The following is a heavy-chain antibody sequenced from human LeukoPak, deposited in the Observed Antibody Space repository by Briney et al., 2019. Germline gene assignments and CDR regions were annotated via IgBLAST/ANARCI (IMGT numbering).Heavy chain of an antibody. Sequence: GESLKISCKGSGYSFTSYWISWVRQMPGKGLEWMGRIDPSDSYTNYSPSFQGHVTISADKSISTAYLQWSSLKASDTAMYYCARQGSTYYYGSGSPLPDYWGQRTLVTVSS. D-gene: IGHD3-10*01. J-gene: IGHJ4*02. CDR3: ARQGSTYYYGSGSPLPDY. CDR2: IDPSDSYT. CDR1: GYSFTSYW. V-gene: IGHV5-10-1*01.